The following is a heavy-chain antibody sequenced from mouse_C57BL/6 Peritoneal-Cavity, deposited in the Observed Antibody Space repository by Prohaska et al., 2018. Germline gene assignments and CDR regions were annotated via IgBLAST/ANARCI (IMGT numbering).Heavy chain of an antibody. D-gene: IGHD1-1*01. CDR3: ARLDGQFDY. CDR2: IDPSDSYT. J-gene: IGHJ2*01. Sequence: QVQLQQPGAELVMPGASVKLSCKASGYTFTSYWMHWVKLRPGQGLEWIGEIDPSDSYTNYNQKFKGKATLTVDKSSSTAYMQLSSLTSEDSAVYYCARLDGQFDYWGQGTTLTVSS. V-gene: IGHV1-69*01. CDR1: GYTFTSYW.